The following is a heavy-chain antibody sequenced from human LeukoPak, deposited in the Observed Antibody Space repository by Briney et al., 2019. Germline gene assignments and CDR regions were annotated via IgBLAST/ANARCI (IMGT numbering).Heavy chain of an antibody. CDR1: GFTFSSYA. CDR2: AGWAGGTT. V-gene: IGHV3-43*01. Sequence: GGSLRLSCAASGFTFSSYAMHWVRQAPGKGLEWVSLAGWAGGTTYYSGSVRGRFTISRDSGKNSVYLQMNSLTTDDTAFYFCAKELDTMFFDYWGQGALVTVSS. CDR3: AKELDTMFFDY. D-gene: IGHD3-10*02. J-gene: IGHJ4*02.